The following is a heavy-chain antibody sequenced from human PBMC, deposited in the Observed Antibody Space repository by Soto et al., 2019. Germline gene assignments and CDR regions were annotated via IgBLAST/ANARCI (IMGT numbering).Heavy chain of an antibody. J-gene: IGHJ4*02. Sequence: PGGSLRLSCAASGFTFSSYGMHWVRQAPGKGLEWVAVISYDGSNKYYADSVKGRFTISRDNSKNTLYLQMNSLRAEDTAVYYCAKDPAVAGILDEWGQGTLVTVSS. CDR3: AKDPAVAGILDE. CDR2: ISYDGSNK. D-gene: IGHD6-19*01. CDR1: GFTFSSYG. V-gene: IGHV3-30*18.